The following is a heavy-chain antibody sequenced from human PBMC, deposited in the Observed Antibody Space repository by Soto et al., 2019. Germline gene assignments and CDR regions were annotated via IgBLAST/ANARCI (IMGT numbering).Heavy chain of an antibody. D-gene: IGHD6-13*01. CDR3: ARVVSVVAAAKFDP. Sequence: GGSLRLSCAASGFTFSDYYMSWIRQAPGKGLEWVSYISSSSSYTNYADSVKGRFTISRDNAKNSLYLQMNSLRAEDTSVYYCARVVSVVAAAKFDPWGQGTLVTVSS. CDR1: GFTFSDYY. V-gene: IGHV3-11*06. J-gene: IGHJ5*02. CDR2: ISSSSSYT.